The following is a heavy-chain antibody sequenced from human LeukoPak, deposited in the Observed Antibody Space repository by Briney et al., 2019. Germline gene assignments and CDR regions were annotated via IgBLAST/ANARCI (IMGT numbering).Heavy chain of an antibody. CDR2: ISAYNGNT. CDR3: ARDLYYDYIWGSYRYFDY. V-gene: IGHV1-18*01. D-gene: IGHD3-16*02. J-gene: IGHJ4*02. CDR1: GYTFTSYG. Sequence: ASVKVSCKASGYTFTSYGISWVRQAPGQGPEWMGWISAYNGNTNYAQKLQGRVTMTIDTSTSTAYMELRSLRSDDTAVYYCARDLYYDYIWGSYRYFDYWGQGTLVTVSS.